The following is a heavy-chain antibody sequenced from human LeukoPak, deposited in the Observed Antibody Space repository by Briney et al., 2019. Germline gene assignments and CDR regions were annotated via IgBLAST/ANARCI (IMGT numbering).Heavy chain of an antibody. Sequence: GGSLRLSCAASGFTFSDYYMSWIRQAPGKGLEWVSYISTTSSYTDYADSVRGRFTISRDNANNLLYLQMTSLRPEDTAVYYCARDWYCSSSICYTDRNWFNPWGQGTLVTVSA. CDR1: GFTFSDYY. D-gene: IGHD2-2*02. J-gene: IGHJ5*02. CDR3: ARDWYCSSSICYTDRNWFNP. CDR2: ISTTSSYT. V-gene: IGHV3-11*05.